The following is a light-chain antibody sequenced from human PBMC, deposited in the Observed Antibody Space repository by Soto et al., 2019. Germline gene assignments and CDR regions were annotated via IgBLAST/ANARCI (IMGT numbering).Light chain of an antibody. CDR1: QSVGGF. CDR3: QHRSNWPPMYT. J-gene: IGKJ2*01. CDR2: DTS. Sequence: EIVLTQSPATLSLSPGERATLSCRASQSVGGFLAWYQQKSGQAPRRLIYDTSKRATGIPARFSGSGAGTDFTLTISSLEPEDFAIYHCQHRSNWPPMYTFGQGTKLEIK. V-gene: IGKV3-11*01.